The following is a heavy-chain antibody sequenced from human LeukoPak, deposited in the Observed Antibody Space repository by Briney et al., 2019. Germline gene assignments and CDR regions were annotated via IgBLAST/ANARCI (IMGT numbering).Heavy chain of an antibody. CDR3: ARDGRYSSGWYEN. CDR1: GYTFTSYG. Sequence: ASVKVSCKASGYTFTSYGISWVRQAPGQGLEWMGWISAYNGNTNYAQKLQGRVTITTDESTSTAYMELSSLRSEDTAVYYCARDGRYSSGWYENWGQGTLVTVSS. CDR2: ISAYNGNT. J-gene: IGHJ4*02. V-gene: IGHV1-18*01. D-gene: IGHD6-19*01.